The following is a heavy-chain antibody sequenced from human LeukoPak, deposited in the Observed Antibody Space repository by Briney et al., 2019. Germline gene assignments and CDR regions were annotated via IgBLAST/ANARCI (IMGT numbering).Heavy chain of an antibody. CDR1: GSTFDDYA. V-gene: IGHV3-9*03. Sequence: PGRSLRLSCAASGSTFDDYAMHWVRQAPGKGLEWVSGISWNSGSIGYADSVKGRFTISRDNAKNSLYLQMNSLRAEDMALYYCAKDASYSGSYSWFDYWGQGTLVTVSS. CDR3: AKDASYSGSYSWFDY. D-gene: IGHD1-26*01. CDR2: ISWNSGSI. J-gene: IGHJ4*02.